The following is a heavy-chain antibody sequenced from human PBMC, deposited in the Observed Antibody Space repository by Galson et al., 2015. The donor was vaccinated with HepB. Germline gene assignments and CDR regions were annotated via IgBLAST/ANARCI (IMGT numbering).Heavy chain of an antibody. CDR3: ARPGLKDAFDI. D-gene: IGHD3/OR15-3a*01. J-gene: IGHJ3*02. V-gene: IGHV5-51*01. Sequence: SGAEVKKPGESLKISCEGSGYNFAGYWIGWVRQMPGRGLECLGIIYPGDSDTRYGPSFQGQVTISADKSISTAYLQWSSLEASDTAMYYCARPGLKDAFDIWGQGTMVTVSS. CDR2: IYPGDSDT. CDR1: GYNFAGYW.